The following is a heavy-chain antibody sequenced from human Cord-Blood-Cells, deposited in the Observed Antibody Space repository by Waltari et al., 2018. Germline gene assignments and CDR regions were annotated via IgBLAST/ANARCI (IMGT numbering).Heavy chain of an antibody. CDR1: GYTFTASY. CDR2: INPNGGGA. Sequence: QVKLVQSGAGVKKPGASVKVSCKPSGYTFTASYMHWVRQAPGQGLEWMGGINPNGGGANDGQKFEGSVSMTRETSNSPANMGLSRLRSDDTVVDYCARGRGGQLVGECCQHWCQGTRVTV. D-gene: IGHD6-6*01. V-gene: IGHV1-2*05. CDR3: ARGRGGQLVGECCQH. J-gene: IGHJ1*01.